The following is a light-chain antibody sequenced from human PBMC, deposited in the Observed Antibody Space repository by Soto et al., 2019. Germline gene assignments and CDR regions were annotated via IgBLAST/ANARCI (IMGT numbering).Light chain of an antibody. J-gene: IGKJ4*01. Sequence: EIVLVQSPGTLSLSPGERATLSCRASQCLAGNYLAWYQQKPGQAPRLLIDGASTRATGTPDRFSGSGSGTDFTLTISRLEPEDFAVYYCQQYGTSPPLTFGGGTKVEIK. CDR3: QQYGTSPPLT. CDR1: QCLAGNY. CDR2: GAS. V-gene: IGKV3-20*01.